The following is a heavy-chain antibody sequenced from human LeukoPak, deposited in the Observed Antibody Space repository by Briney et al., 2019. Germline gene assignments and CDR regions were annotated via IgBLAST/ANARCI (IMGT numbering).Heavy chain of an antibody. D-gene: IGHD2-21*01. CDR1: GYSFTTYW. CDR2: ICPGDSDT. CDR3: ARHTPSVAGAAINFDS. Sequence: GESLKISCKGSGYSFTTYWIAWVRQMPGKSLEWMGIICPGDSDTRYSPSFQGQVTILADTSTNTAYVQWTSLEASDTAVYYCARHTPSVAGAAINFDSWGQGTLVTVSS. J-gene: IGHJ4*02. V-gene: IGHV5-51*01.